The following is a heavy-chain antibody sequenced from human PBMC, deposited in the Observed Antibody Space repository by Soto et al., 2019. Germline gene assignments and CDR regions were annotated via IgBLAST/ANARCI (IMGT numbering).Heavy chain of an antibody. V-gene: IGHV3-23*01. CDR1: GFTFSDYA. J-gene: IGHJ6*03. Sequence: GGSLRLSCVASGFTFSDYAMRWVRQAPGKGLEWVSAISGSGGYTDYADSVKGRFTISRDNSKNTLNLQMNYLRADDTAVYYCAREFYYYYMDVWGKGTTVTVSS. CDR3: AREFYYYYMDV. CDR2: ISGSGGYT.